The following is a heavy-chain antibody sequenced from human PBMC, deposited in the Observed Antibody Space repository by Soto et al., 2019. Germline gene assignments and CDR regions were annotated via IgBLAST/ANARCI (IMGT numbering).Heavy chain of an antibody. CDR2: IIPIFNST. D-gene: IGHD2-2*02. Sequence: QVQLVQSGAEVKTPGSSLKVSCKVSGSRFSNYVISWVRQAPGHGLEWLGRIIPIFNSTKYVQSFQGRVTITADKSTSTASLELSSLRSDDTAVYYCARDGRGKKAGYNGLVSLGYWGQGTLVTVSS. J-gene: IGHJ4*02. CDR1: GSRFSNYV. V-gene: IGHV1-69*06. CDR3: ARDGRGKKAGYNGLVSLGY.